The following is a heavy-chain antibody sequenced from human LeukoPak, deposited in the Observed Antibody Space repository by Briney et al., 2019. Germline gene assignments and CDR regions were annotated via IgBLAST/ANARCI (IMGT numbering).Heavy chain of an antibody. J-gene: IGHJ4*02. CDR1: GFRFDDYA. CDR3: AKEGGDYGISA. Sequence: GGSLRLSCAASGFRFDDYAMHWVRQAPGKGLEWVSGISWNSGTLAYADSVKGRFTISRDNAKNSLYLQMNSLRAEDTALYYCAKEGGDYGISAWGQGTLVTVSS. V-gene: IGHV3-9*01. CDR2: ISWNSGTL. D-gene: IGHD4-17*01.